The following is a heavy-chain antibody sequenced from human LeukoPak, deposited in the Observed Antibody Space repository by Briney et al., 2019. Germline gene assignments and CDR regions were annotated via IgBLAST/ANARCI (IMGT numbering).Heavy chain of an antibody. Sequence: GGSLRLSCAASGFTFSSYSMNWVRQAPGKGLEWVSSISSSSSYIYYADSVKGRFTISRDNAKNSLYLQMNSLRAEDTAVYYCARDHYYDSSGYYGWFDPWGQGTLVTVFS. CDR3: ARDHYYDSSGYYGWFDP. D-gene: IGHD3-22*01. CDR2: ISSSSSYI. J-gene: IGHJ5*02. V-gene: IGHV3-21*01. CDR1: GFTFSSYS.